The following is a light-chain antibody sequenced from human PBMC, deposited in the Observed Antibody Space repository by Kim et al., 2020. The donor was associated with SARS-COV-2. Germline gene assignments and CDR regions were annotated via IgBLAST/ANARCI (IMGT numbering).Light chain of an antibody. V-gene: IGLV2-11*01. J-gene: IGLJ2*01. Sequence: QSALTQPRSVSGSPGQSVTITCTGTSSDVGGYNYVTWYQQDPGKAPKLMIYDVSKRPSGVPDRFAVSKSGNTASLTISGLQAEDEADYYCCSYAGGYTQVAFGGGTQLTVL. CDR2: DVS. CDR1: SSDVGGYNY. CDR3: CSYAGGYTQVA.